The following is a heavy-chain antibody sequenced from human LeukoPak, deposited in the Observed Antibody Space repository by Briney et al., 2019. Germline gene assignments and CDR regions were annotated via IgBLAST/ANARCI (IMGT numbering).Heavy chain of an antibody. D-gene: IGHD2-2*01. CDR2: IYTSGST. CDR1: GGSISSYY. Sequence: SETLSLTCTVSGGSISSYYWSWIRQPAGKGLEWIGRIYTSGSTNYNPSLKSRVTMSVDTSKNQFSLKLSSVTAADTAVYYCARDYAPTYHSWFDPWGQGTLVTVSS. CDR3: ARDYAPTYHSWFDP. V-gene: IGHV4-4*07. J-gene: IGHJ5*02.